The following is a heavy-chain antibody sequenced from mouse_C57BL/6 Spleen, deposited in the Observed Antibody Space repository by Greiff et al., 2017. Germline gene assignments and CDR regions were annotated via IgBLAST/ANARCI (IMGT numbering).Heavy chain of an antibody. V-gene: IGHV1-39*01. CDR2: INPNYGTT. CDR1: GYSFTDYN. Sequence: EVQVVESGPELVKPGASVKISCKASGYSFTDYNMNWVKQSHGKSLDWIGVINPNYGTTSYNQKFKGKATLTVDQSSSTAYMQLNSLTSEDSAVYYCARSGLYYDFLDYWGQGTTLTVSS. J-gene: IGHJ2*01. CDR3: ARSGLYYDFLDY. D-gene: IGHD2-4*01.